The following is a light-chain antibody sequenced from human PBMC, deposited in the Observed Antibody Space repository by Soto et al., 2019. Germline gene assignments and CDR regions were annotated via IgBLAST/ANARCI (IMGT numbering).Light chain of an antibody. CDR1: QSVSSSY. CDR2: GAS. CDR3: QQYGSS. V-gene: IGKV3-20*01. J-gene: IGKJ1*01. Sequence: EIVLTQSPGTLSLSPGERATLSCRASQSVSSSYLAWYQQKPGQSPRLLIYGASSRATGIPDRVSGSGSGTDFTITISSLEPEDFAVYYCQQYGSSFGQGTKVEIK.